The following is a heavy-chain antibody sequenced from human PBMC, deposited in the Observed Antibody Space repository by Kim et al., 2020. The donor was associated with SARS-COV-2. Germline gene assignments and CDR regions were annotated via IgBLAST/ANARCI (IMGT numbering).Heavy chain of an antibody. J-gene: IGHJ6*03. CDR2: IYTSGST. D-gene: IGHD1-20*01. Sequence: SETLSLTCTVSGGSISNYWSWIRQPAGKGLEWIGRIYTSGSTNYNPSLKSRVTMSVDTSKNQFSLKLSSVTAADTAVYYCAREYNWNPDYYYYMDVWGKG. V-gene: IGHV4-4*07. CDR1: GGSISNY. CDR3: AREYNWNPDYYYYMDV.